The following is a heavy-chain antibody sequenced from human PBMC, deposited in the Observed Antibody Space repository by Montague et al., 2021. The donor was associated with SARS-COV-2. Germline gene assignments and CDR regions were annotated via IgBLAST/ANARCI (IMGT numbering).Heavy chain of an antibody. CDR2: INPDGDAT. Sequence: FLRLSCAASGFTFSTYWMYWIRQVPGKGLAWVSRINPDGDATTYADSVKGRFTISRDNSKNFLYLQMNSLRGEDTAVYYCARSNLHDYADYWGRGNLVTVSS. CDR3: ARSNLHDYADY. J-gene: IGHJ4*02. V-gene: IGHV3-74*01. D-gene: IGHD4/OR15-4a*01. CDR1: GFTFSTYW.